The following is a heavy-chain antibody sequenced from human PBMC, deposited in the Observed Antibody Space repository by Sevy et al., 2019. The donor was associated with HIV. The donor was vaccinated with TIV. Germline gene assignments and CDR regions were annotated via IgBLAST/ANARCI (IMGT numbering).Heavy chain of an antibody. CDR3: TSQHDYGDYPNYYYMDV. CDR2: IRSKANSYAT. J-gene: IGHJ6*03. D-gene: IGHD4-17*01. V-gene: IGHV3-73*01. Sequence: GGSLRLSCAASGFTFSGSAMHWVRQASGKGLEWVGRIRSKANSYATAYAASVKGRFTISRDDSKNTAYLQMNSLKTEDTAVYYCTSQHDYGDYPNYYYMDVWGKGTTVTVSS. CDR1: GFTFSGSA.